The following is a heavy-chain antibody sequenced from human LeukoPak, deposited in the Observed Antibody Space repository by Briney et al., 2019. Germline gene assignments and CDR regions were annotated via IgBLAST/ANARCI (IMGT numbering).Heavy chain of an antibody. Sequence: GGSLRLSCAAAGLALGSYWISWVRQAPRDGLEWVASIKEDGSEQYYVDSVKGRFTISRDNAKNSLYLQMNSLRAEDMAVHYCARGGYYWGAWGQGTLVTVSS. CDR2: IKEDGSEQ. CDR3: ARGGYYWGA. J-gene: IGHJ5*02. V-gene: IGHV3-7*01. CDR1: GLALGSYW. D-gene: IGHD1-1*01.